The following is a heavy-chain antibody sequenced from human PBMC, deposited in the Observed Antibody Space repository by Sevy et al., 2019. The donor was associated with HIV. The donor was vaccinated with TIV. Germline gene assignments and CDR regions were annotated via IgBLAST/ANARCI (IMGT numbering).Heavy chain of an antibody. CDR2: FKSKIHGGTT. CDR3: TRWSGSQSIFDY. Sequence: GGSLRLSCTASGFIFGDYGMSWVRQAPGKGLEWIAFFKSKIHGGTTENAASVKGRFTISRDDSKNIAYLQMSNLKTEDTPVYYCTRWSGSQSIFDYWGQGTLVTVSS. V-gene: IGHV3-49*04. D-gene: IGHD1-26*01. CDR1: GFIFGDYG. J-gene: IGHJ4*02.